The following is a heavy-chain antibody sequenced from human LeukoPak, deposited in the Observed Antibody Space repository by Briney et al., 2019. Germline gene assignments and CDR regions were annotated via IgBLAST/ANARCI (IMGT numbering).Heavy chain of an antibody. V-gene: IGHV3-30*03. CDR1: GFTFNNFG. CDR3: ARFGSRSMILYYMDV. Sequence: PGRSLRLSCAASGFTFNNFGMHWVRQAPGKGLEWVAMISYDGSDEYYAGSVKGRFTISRDNSKNTLFLQMNSLRAEDTAVYYCARFGSRSMILYYMDVWGKGTTVTVSS. CDR2: ISYDGSDE. D-gene: IGHD3-22*01. J-gene: IGHJ6*03.